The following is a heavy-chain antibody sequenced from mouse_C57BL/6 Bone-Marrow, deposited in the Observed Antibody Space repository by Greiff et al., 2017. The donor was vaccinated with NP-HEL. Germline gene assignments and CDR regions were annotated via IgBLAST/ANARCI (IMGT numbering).Heavy chain of an antibody. D-gene: IGHD1-1*01. Sequence: VQLQQSGAELVKPGASVKMSCKASGYTFTSYWITWVKQRPGQGLEWIGDIYPGSGSTNYNEKFKSKATLTVDTSSSTAYMQLSSLTSEDSAVYYCARRRITTVVATYWYFDVWGTGTTVTVSS. CDR2: IYPGSGST. CDR3: ARRRITTVVATYWYFDV. CDR1: GYTFTSYW. V-gene: IGHV1-55*01. J-gene: IGHJ1*03.